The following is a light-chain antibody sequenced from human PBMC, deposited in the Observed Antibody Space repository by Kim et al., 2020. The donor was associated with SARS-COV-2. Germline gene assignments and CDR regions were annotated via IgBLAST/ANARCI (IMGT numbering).Light chain of an antibody. CDR3: QSYDSSLSGSV. CDR2: GNT. CDR1: SSNIGAGYD. J-gene: IGLJ2*01. V-gene: IGLV1-40*01. Sequence: SVLTQPPSVSGAPGQRVTISCTGSSSNIGAGYDVHWYQQIPGTAPKLLIYGNTNRPSGVPDRFSGSKSGTSASLAITGLQAEDEADYYCQSYDSSLSGSVFGGGTQLTVL.